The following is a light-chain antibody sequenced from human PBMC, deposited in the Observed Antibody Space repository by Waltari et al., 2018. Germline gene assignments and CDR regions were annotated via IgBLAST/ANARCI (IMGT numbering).Light chain of an antibody. CDR2: YAS. Sequence: EIVLTQSPATLSLSPGERATLSCRASQSVSSYLAWYQQKPGQAPRLLIYYASNRATGIPAMFSGSGSGTDFTLTISSLEPEDFAVYYCQQRSNWPTPTFGGGTKVEIK. CDR1: QSVSSY. J-gene: IGKJ4*01. CDR3: QQRSNWPTPT. V-gene: IGKV3-11*01.